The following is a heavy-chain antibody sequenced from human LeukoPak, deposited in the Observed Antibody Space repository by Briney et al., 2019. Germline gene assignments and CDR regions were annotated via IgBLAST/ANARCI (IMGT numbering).Heavy chain of an antibody. CDR2: ISSSSSYI. CDR3: ARDTHSRYGGNENDY. Sequence: GGSLRLSCAASGFTFSSYSMNWVRQAPGKGLEWVSSISSSSSYIYYADSVKGRFTISRDNAKNSLYLQMNSLRAEDTAVYYCARDTHSRYGGNENDYWGQGTLVTVSP. J-gene: IGHJ4*02. CDR1: GFTFSSYS. V-gene: IGHV3-21*01. D-gene: IGHD4-23*01.